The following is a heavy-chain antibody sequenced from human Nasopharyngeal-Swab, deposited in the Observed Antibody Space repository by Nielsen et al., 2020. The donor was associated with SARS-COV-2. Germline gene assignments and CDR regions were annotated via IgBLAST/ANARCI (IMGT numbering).Heavy chain of an antibody. CDR1: GVTVSSKY. CDR3: ARLHFYYMDF. Sequence: GGSLRLSCAASGVTVSSKYMGWVRHAPGKGLEWVSSIYTAGSTYYADSVKGRFTISRDSSKNIVSLQMNTVRAEDTGLYFCARLHFYYMDFWGKGTTVTVSS. V-gene: IGHV3-53*01. CDR2: IYTAGST. J-gene: IGHJ6*03.